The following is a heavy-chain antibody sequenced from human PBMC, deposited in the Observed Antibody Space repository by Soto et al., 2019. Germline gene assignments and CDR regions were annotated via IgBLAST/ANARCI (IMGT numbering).Heavy chain of an antibody. V-gene: IGHV1-3*01. CDR3: ARVVRGYCSSTSCPGRYFDY. J-gene: IGHJ4*02. CDR1: GYTFTSYA. CDR2: INAGYGNT. Sequence: ASVKVSCKASGYTFTSYAMHWVRQAPGQSLEWMGWINAGYGNTKYSQNFQGRVTITRDTSASTAYMELSSLRSEDTAVYYCARVVRGYCSSTSCPGRYFDYWGQGTLVTVSS. D-gene: IGHD2-2*01.